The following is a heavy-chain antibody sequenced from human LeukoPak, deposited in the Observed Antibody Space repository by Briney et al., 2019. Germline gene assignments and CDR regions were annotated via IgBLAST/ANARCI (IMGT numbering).Heavy chain of an antibody. CDR1: GYSFNSYW. CDR2: IYPGDSDA. CDR3: ARRRDLYSGSYYPFDY. J-gene: IGHJ4*02. D-gene: IGHD1-26*01. Sequence: GESLKISCKGSGYSFNSYWIGWVRQMPGKGLKWMGIIYPGDSDARYSPSFQGQVTISADKSISTAYLQWSSLKASDTAMYYCARRRDLYSGSYYPFDYWGQGTLVTVSS. V-gene: IGHV5-51*01.